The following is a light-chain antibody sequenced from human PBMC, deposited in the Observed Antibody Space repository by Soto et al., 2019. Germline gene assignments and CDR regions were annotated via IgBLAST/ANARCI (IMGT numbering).Light chain of an antibody. V-gene: IGLV2-23*02. J-gene: IGLJ2*01. CDR1: SGDIGTYNL. CDR3: CSSAGGSNVV. Sequence: QSALTQPASVSGSPGQSITVSCFGTSGDIGTYNLVSWYQQYPGKAPKLMIFEVNKRPSGVSNRFSGSKSGNTASLTISGLQGEDEADYYCCSSAGGSNVVFGGGTKLTVL. CDR2: EVN.